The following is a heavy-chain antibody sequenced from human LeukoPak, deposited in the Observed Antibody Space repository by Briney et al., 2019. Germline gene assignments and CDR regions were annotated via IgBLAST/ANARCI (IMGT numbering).Heavy chain of an antibody. CDR3: ARGVTWIQLWLVYYYMDV. CDR2: INHSGST. Sequence: SETLSLTCAVYGGSFSGYYWSWIRQPPGRGGEWRWEINHSGSTNYNPPLKSRVTISVDTSKNQFSLKLSSVTAADTAVYYCARGVTWIQLWLVYYYMDVWGKGTTVTVSS. CDR1: GGSFSGYY. V-gene: IGHV4-34*01. J-gene: IGHJ6*03. D-gene: IGHD5-18*01.